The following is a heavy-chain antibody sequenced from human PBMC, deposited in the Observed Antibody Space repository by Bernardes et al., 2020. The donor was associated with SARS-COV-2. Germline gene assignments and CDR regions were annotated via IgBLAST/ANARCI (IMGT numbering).Heavy chain of an antibody. J-gene: IGHJ5*02. CDR2: VHFTVNT. Sequence: SETLTLTCIVSGYSVTTGGYYCIWVRQPPGKGLEWLGCVHFTVNTKYNPSLKSRVTISVDTSQNLLSLNLTSVTTAETAVYYCARGGRAPAMVGGVINWLDPWGQGTLVTVSS. D-gene: IGHD3-10*01. CDR3: ARGGRAPAMVGGVINWLDP. V-gene: IGHV4-61*08. CDR1: GYSVTTGGYY.